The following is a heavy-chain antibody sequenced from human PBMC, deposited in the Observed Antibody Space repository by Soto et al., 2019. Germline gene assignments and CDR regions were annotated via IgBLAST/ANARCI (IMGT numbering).Heavy chain of an antibody. CDR2: IIPILGIA. J-gene: IGHJ6*02. D-gene: IGHD3-10*01. V-gene: IGHV1-69*08. Sequence: QVQLVQSGAEVKKPGSSVKVSCKASGGTFSSYTISWVRQAPGQGLEWMGRIIPILGIANYAQKFQGRVTITADKSTSTAYMELSSLRSEDTAVYYCAREGRYYYYGMDVWGQGTTVTVSS. CDR1: GGTFSSYT. CDR3: AREGRYYYYGMDV.